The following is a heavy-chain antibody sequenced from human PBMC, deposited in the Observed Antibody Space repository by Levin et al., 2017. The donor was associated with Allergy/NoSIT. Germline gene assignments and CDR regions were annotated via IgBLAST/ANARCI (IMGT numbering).Heavy chain of an antibody. V-gene: IGHV1-2*02. CDR3: ARGGRIRRQLVQGALDI. J-gene: IGHJ3*02. CDR2: INPNSGAT. CDR1: GYTFTDYY. D-gene: IGHD6-13*01. Sequence: VASVKVSCKASGYTFTDYYIHWVRQAPGQGLEWMGWINPNSGATNYAQKFQGGVAMTRDSPISTAYMELSRLRSDDTALYYCARGGRIRRQLVQGALDIWGRGTMVTVSS.